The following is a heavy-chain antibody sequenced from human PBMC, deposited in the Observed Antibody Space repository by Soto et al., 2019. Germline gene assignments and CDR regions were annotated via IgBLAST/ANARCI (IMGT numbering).Heavy chain of an antibody. Sequence: PETLSLTCAVSGGSFSGYYWSWIRQPPGKGLEWIGEINHSGSTNYNPSLKSRVTISVATSKTQFSLKLSSVTAADTAVYYCARLDGYHHYMAVCGKGTTVTVS. CDR3: ARLDGYHHYMAV. V-gene: IGHV4-34*01. J-gene: IGHJ6*03. CDR1: GGSFSGYY. D-gene: IGHD2-2*01. CDR2: INHSGST.